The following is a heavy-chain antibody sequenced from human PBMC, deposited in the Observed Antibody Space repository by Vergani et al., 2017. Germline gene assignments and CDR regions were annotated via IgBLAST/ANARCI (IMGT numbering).Heavy chain of an antibody. J-gene: IGHJ4*02. CDR3: AKDSGAAADTLDY. CDR2: ISYDVSNK. Sequence: QVQLVESGGGVVQPGRSLRLSCAASGFTFSSYGMHWVRQAPGKGLEWVAVISYDVSNKYYADSVKGRFTISRDNSKNTLYLQMNSLRAEDTAVYYCAKDSGAAADTLDYWGQGTLVTVSS. V-gene: IGHV3-30*18. CDR1: GFTFSSYG. D-gene: IGHD6-13*01.